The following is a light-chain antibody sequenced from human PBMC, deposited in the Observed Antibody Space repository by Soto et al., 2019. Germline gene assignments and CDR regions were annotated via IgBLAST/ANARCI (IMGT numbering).Light chain of an antibody. Sequence: DIQMTQSPSSVSASVGDRVTITCRASPGIRSWLVWYQQKPGQAPKLLTSSASRLQSAVTPRFSGSGSVTDFTLTITGPQPEDFATYDCQHSDTFPATFGGGTRVEIK. CDR3: QHSDTFPAT. J-gene: IGKJ4*01. V-gene: IGKV1D-12*01. CDR2: SAS. CDR1: PGIRSW.